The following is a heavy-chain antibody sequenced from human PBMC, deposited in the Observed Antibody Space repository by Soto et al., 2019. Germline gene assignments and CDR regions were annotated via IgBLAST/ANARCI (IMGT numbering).Heavy chain of an antibody. V-gene: IGHV4-34*01. D-gene: IGHD2-21*01. CDR3: ARALIYGMDV. CDR1: GGSFSGYY. J-gene: IGHJ6*02. Sequence: SETLSLTCAVYGGSFSGYYWSWIRQPPGKGLEWIGEINHSGSTNYNPSLKSRVTISVDTSKNQFSLKLSSVTAADTAVYYCARALIYGMDVWGQGTTVTVS. CDR2: INHSGST.